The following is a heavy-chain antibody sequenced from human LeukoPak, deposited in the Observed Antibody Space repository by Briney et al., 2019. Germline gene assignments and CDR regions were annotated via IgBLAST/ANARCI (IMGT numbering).Heavy chain of an antibody. CDR2: ISAYNGNT. Sequence: ASVKVSCKASGYTFTSYGISWVRQAPGQGLEWMGWISAYNGNTNYAQKLQGRVTITADESTSTAYMELSSLRSEDTAVYYCARGAVEYQLLWFDYWGQGTLVTVSS. J-gene: IGHJ4*02. V-gene: IGHV1-18*01. CDR3: ARGAVEYQLLWFDY. CDR1: GYTFTSYG. D-gene: IGHD2-2*01.